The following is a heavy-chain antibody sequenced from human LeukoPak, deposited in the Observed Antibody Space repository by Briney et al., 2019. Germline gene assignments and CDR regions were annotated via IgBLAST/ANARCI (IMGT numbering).Heavy chain of an antibody. D-gene: IGHD3-16*01. Sequence: GGSLRLSCAASGFTFTIYGMHWVRQAPGKGLEWVAFIPYDGSNKYHADSVKGRFTISRDNSKNTLYLQMNSLRAEDTAVYYCAKDQGYVTPYTSRYYYSMDVWGKGTTVTISS. V-gene: IGHV3-30*02. J-gene: IGHJ6*03. CDR3: AKDQGYVTPYTSRYYYSMDV. CDR1: GFTFTIYG. CDR2: IPYDGSNK.